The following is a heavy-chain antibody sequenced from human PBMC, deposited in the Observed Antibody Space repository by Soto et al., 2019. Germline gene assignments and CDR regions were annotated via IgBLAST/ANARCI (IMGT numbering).Heavy chain of an antibody. Sequence: QITLKESGPTLGRPTQTLALPCTFSGFSLRSSGVGVGGIRQPPGKALEWLALIYWDDDKRYSPSLKSRLTITKDTSKNQGVLTLTTLDTVDTATYYCARGGWTTYDSPFFDYWGQGTLVTVSS. V-gene: IGHV2-5*02. CDR2: IYWDDDK. D-gene: IGHD3-22*01. CDR3: ARGGWTTYDSPFFDY. CDR1: GFSLRSSGVG. J-gene: IGHJ4*02.